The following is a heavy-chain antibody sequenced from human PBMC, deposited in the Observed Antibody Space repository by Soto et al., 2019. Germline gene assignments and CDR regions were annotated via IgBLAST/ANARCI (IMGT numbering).Heavy chain of an antibody. J-gene: IGHJ5*02. CDR1: GFTFASYT. CDR2: ISGRAGNT. V-gene: IGHV3-23*01. CDR3: AKDRYCSSTSCSSLNS. Sequence: PVGSLRLSCASSGFTFASYTMTCVRQSPGKGLEWVSVISGRAGNTYYADSVKGRFTISRDNYKNTLYLYMRSLRAEDTALYYCAKDRYCSSTSCSSLNSWGQGTLLTVSS. D-gene: IGHD2-2*01.